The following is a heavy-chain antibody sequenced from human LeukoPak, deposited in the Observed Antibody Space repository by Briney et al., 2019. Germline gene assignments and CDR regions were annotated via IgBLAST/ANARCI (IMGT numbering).Heavy chain of an antibody. D-gene: IGHD2-15*01. CDR3: ARRGGYCSGGTCELDY. CDR1: GGSISSYY. Sequence: SETLSLTCTVSGGSISSYYWSWIRQPPGKGLEWIGYINYSGNTNYYPSLKSRVTISVDTSKNQFSLKLSSVTAADTAVYYCARRGGYCSGGTCELDYWGQGTLVTVSS. J-gene: IGHJ4*02. V-gene: IGHV4-59*08. CDR2: INYSGNT.